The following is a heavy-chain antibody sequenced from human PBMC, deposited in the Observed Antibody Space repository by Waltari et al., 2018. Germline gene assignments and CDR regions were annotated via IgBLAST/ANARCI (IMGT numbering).Heavy chain of an antibody. CDR2: IYTRGST. CDR1: GGSISSYY. D-gene: IGHD2-15*01. J-gene: IGHJ6*02. V-gene: IGHV4-4*07. Sequence: QVQLQESGPGLVKPSETLSLTCNVSGGSISSYYWSWIRQPAGKGLEWIGRIYTRGSTTYNPSRKSRVTMSVDTSKNQFSLKLSSVTAADTAVYYCARGGYCSGGSCRDNGMDVWAKGPRSPSP. CDR3: ARGGYCSGGSCRDNGMDV.